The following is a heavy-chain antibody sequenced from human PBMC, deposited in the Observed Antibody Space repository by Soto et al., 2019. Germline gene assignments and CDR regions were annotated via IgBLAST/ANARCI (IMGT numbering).Heavy chain of an antibody. Sequence: ASVKVSCKASGYTFTSYGISWVRQAPGQGLEWMGWISAYNGNTNYAQKLQGRVTMTTDTSTSTAYMELRSLRSDDTAVYYCARMGDVPDYCYGMDVWGQGTTVTVSS. CDR2: ISAYNGNT. J-gene: IGHJ6*02. V-gene: IGHV1-18*01. CDR1: GYTFTSYG. D-gene: IGHD3-16*01. CDR3: ARMGDVPDYCYGMDV.